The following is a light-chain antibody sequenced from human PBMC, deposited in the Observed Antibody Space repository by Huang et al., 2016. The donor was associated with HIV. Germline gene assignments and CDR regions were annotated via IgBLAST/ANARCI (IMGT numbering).Light chain of an antibody. CDR2: GAS. Sequence: DIQMTQSPSSLSASVGDRVTITCRASQSISAYLTWYQQKPGKAPKLRIYGASTLPRGVPSRFSGSGSGTDFTLTINSLQPEDFATYYCQKSYTTPLTFGGGTKVEI. J-gene: IGKJ4*01. CDR1: QSISAY. V-gene: IGKV1-39*01. CDR3: QKSYTTPLT.